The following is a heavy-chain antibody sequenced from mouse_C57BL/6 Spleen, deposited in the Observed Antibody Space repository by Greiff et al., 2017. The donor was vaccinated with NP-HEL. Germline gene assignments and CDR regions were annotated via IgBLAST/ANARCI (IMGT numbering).Heavy chain of an antibody. V-gene: IGHV5-4*01. CDR2: ISDGGSYT. CDR3: ARDKAYYSNGVSFAY. J-gene: IGHJ3*01. CDR1: GFTFSSYA. Sequence: DVQLVESGGGLVKPGGSLKLSCAASGFTFSSYAMSWVRQTPEKRLEWVATISDGGSYTYYPDNVKGRFTISRDNAKNNLYLQMSHLKSEDTAMYYCARDKAYYSNGVSFAYWGQGTLVTVSA. D-gene: IGHD2-5*01.